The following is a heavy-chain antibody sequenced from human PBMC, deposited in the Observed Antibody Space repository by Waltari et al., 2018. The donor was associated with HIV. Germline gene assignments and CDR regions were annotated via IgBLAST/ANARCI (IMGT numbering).Heavy chain of an antibody. CDR3: ARDVMGIVAKPYGVDV. Sequence: EVQVVESGGGLVQPGGSLRLSCEGFGFTLSSHWISWVRQAPGKGLEWVANIKHDGSERYFVDSVKGRFAISRDNANNSLFLQMNSLRAEDTAVYYCARDVMGIVAKPYGVDVWGQGTTVTVSS. J-gene: IGHJ6*02. CDR2: IKHDGSER. D-gene: IGHD5-12*01. V-gene: IGHV3-7*01. CDR1: GFTLSSHW.